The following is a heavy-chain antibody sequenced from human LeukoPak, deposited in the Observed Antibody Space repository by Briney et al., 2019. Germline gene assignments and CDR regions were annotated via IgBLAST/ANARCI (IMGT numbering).Heavy chain of an antibody. J-gene: IGHJ6*03. CDR2: INPNSGGT. CDR3: ARGSHVLRFLEWLFYYYMDV. V-gene: IGHV1-2*02. Sequence: ASVKVSCKASGYTFTGYYMHWVRQAPGQGLEWMGWINPNSGGTNYAQKFQGRVTMTRDTSISTAYMELSRLGSDDTAVYYCARGSHVLRFLEWLFYYYMDVWGKGTTVTVSS. D-gene: IGHD3-3*01. CDR1: GYTFTGYY.